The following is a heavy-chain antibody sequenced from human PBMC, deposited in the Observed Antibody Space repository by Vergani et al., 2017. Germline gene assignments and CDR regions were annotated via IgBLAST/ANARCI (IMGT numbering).Heavy chain of an antibody. Sequence: EVHLLESGGGLVQPGGSLRLSCEVSGFTFSSYWMSWVRQAPGKGLEWVANIKQDGSEKYYVDSVKGRFTISRDNAKNSVYLQMNSLRAEDTAVFYRARHGGSGWSLDYWGQGTLVTVSS. D-gene: IGHD6-19*01. V-gene: IGHV3-7*01. CDR1: GFTFSSYW. CDR2: IKQDGSEK. J-gene: IGHJ4*02. CDR3: ARHGGSGWSLDY.